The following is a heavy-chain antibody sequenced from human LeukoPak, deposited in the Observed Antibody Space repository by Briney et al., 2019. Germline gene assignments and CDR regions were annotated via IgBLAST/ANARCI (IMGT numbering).Heavy chain of an antibody. CDR2: ISSSSSTI. CDR1: GFTVSSNY. CDR3: AREVTSGY. J-gene: IGHJ4*02. D-gene: IGHD6-6*01. V-gene: IGHV3-48*02. Sequence: GGSLRLSCAASGFTVSSNYMNWVRQAPGKGLEWVSYISSSSSTIYYADSVKGRFTISRDNAKNSLYLQMNSLRDGDTAVYYCAREVTSGYWGQGTLVTVSS.